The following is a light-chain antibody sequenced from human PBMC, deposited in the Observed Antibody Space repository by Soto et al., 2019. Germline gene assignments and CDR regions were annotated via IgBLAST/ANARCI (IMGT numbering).Light chain of an antibody. CDR3: QQRSSWPPFS. CDR2: DVS. Sequence: EIVLTQSPATLSLSPGERATLSCRASQSVNSSLAWYQQRPGQAPRLLIYDVSNRATGIPARFSGSGFETDFTLTISSLEPEDFAVYYCQQRSSWPPFSFGQGTKLEIK. J-gene: IGKJ2*03. V-gene: IGKV3-11*01. CDR1: QSVNSS.